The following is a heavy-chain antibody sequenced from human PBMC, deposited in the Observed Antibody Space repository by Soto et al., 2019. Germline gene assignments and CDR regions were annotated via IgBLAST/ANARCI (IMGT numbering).Heavy chain of an antibody. Sequence: QVQLVESGGGVVQPGTSLRLSCAASGFTFSSYGMHWVRQAPGKGLEWVAVIWYDGSKKYYADSVKGRFTISRDNSKNTLYLQMNSLRAEDTALHYCARDGVTGYGMDVWGQGTTVTVSS. CDR3: ARDGVTGYGMDV. V-gene: IGHV3-33*01. CDR2: IWYDGSKK. CDR1: GFTFSSYG. J-gene: IGHJ6*02. D-gene: IGHD2-21*02.